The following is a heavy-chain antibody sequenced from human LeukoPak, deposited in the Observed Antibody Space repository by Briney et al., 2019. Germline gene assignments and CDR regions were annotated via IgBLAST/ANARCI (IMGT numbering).Heavy chain of an antibody. Sequence: PSETLSLTCTVSGGSVSSGSYYWSWIRQPPGKGLEWIGYIYYSGSTNYNPSLNSRVTISVDTSKNQFSLKLSSVTAADTAVYYCAIIAVAGTRWFDPWGQGTLVTVSS. CDR3: AIIAVAGTRWFDP. CDR2: IYYSGST. V-gene: IGHV4-61*01. D-gene: IGHD6-19*01. CDR1: GGSVSSGSYY. J-gene: IGHJ5*02.